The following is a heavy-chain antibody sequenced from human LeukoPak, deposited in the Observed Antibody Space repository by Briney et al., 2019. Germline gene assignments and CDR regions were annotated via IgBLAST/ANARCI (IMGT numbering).Heavy chain of an antibody. CDR2: IRYDGSNR. Sequence: GGSLRLFCAACGFTFSNYGMHWVRQAPGKGLEWVAFIRYDGSNRYYAYSVKGRFTISRDNSKNTLYLQMNSLRAEDTAVYYCAKDPGAHYYGSGSYRRGYYFDYWGQGTLVTVSS. V-gene: IGHV3-30*02. CDR1: GFTFSNYG. CDR3: AKDPGAHYYGSGSYRRGYYFDY. D-gene: IGHD3-10*01. J-gene: IGHJ4*02.